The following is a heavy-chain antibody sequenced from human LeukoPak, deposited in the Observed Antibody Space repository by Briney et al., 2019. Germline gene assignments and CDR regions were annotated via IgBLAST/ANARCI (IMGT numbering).Heavy chain of an antibody. CDR2: RYYRSKLYN. V-gene: IGHV6-1*01. J-gene: IGHJ4*02. D-gene: IGHD6-13*01. Sequence: SQTLSLTCALSGDILSSNSAAWHGIRQSPSRGVEWLGRRYYRSKLYNDYAVSVKNRITITPDTSKNQFSLQLNSVPPEDTAVYYCARGYYSSSRIDYWGQGTLVTVSS. CDR1: GDILSSNSAA. CDR3: ARGYYSSSRIDY.